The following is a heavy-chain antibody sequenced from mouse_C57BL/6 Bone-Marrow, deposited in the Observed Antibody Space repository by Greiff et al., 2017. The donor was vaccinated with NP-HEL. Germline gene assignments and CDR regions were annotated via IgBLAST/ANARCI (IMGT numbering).Heavy chain of an antibody. CDR1: GFTFTDYY. CDR2: IRNKANGYTT. CDR3: ARSPYGNHWYFDV. Sequence: DVQLQESGGGLVQPGGSLSLSCAASGFTFTDYYMSWVRQPPGKALEWLGFIRNKANGYTTEYSASVKGRFTISRDNSQSILYLQMNALRAEDSSTYYCARSPYGNHWYFDVWGTGTTVTVSS. D-gene: IGHD2-1*01. V-gene: IGHV7-3*01. J-gene: IGHJ1*03.